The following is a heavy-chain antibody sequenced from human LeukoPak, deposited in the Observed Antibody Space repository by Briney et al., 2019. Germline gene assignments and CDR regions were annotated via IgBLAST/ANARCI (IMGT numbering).Heavy chain of an antibody. J-gene: IGHJ4*02. CDR2: INHSGST. V-gene: IGHV4-34*01. CDR1: GGPFSGYN. D-gene: IGHD5/OR15-5a*01. CDR3: ARGLSSLRFIYDF. Sequence: SETLSLTCAVYGGPFSGYNWNWIRQPPGKGPEWIGEINHSGSTNYNPSLKSRVTISVDTSKNQFSLKLSSVTAADTAVYYCARGLSSLRFIYDFWGQGTLVTVSS.